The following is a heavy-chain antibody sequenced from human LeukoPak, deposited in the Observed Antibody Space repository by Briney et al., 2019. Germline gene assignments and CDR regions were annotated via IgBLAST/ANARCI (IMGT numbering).Heavy chain of an antibody. CDR3: ARESQGHFHY. Sequence: PSETLSLTCTVSGGSISSYYWSWIRQPPGKGLEWIGYIYYSGSTNYNPSLKSRVTISVDTSKNQFSLKLSSVTAADTAVYYCARESQGHFHYWGQGTLVTVSS. J-gene: IGHJ4*02. CDR1: GGSISSYY. V-gene: IGHV4-59*01. CDR2: IYYSGST.